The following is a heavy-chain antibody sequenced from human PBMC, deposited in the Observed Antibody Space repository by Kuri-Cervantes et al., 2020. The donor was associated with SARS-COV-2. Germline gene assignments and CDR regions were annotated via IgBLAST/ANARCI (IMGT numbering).Heavy chain of an antibody. CDR2: ISIYNGKT. J-gene: IGHJ4*02. CDR1: GYSFSSLG. Sequence: ASVKVSCKTSGYSFSSLGIHWVRQAPGQGLEGMGWISIYNGKTNYTDKVQGRLTKTTDTSTSTVYMELRSLQSDDTAIYYCARDGFDFWGQGTLVTVSS. CDR3: ARDGFDF. V-gene: IGHV1-18*04.